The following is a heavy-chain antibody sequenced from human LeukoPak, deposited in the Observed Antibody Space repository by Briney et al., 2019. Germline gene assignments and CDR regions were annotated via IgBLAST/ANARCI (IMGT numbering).Heavy chain of an antibody. CDR1: GGSVGGSY. Sequence: SETLSLTCVVYGGSVGGSYWTWIRQPPGKGLEWIGDIYYSGSIKYNPSLKSRVTMSVDTSKNQFSLKLSSVTAADTAIYCARESPSGYYNRPIDYWGQGTLVTVSS. CDR2: IYYSGSI. CDR3: ARESPSGYYNRPIDY. J-gene: IGHJ4*02. D-gene: IGHD3-22*01. V-gene: IGHV4-59*02.